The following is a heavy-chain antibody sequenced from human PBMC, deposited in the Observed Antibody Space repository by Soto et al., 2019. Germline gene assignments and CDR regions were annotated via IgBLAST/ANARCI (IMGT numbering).Heavy chain of an antibody. J-gene: IGHJ6*02. CDR2: VYPPDSDT. Sequence: PGESLKISCKASGYSFSDHWIAWVRQTPGKGLEWMGTVYPPDSDTRYSPSFEGQVTISVDTSVNTAYLQWSDVRASDTAIYYCARHEASTILGVVLMAGMDVWGQGTTVTVSS. D-gene: IGHD3-3*01. CDR1: GYSFSDHW. V-gene: IGHV5-51*01. CDR3: ARHEASTILGVVLMAGMDV.